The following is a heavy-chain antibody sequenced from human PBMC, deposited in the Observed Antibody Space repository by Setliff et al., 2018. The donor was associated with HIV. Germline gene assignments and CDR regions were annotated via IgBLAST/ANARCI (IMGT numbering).Heavy chain of an antibody. J-gene: IGHJ4*02. V-gene: IGHV1-69*13. D-gene: IGHD3-3*01. CDR2: IIPMFGTA. CDR1: GGTLSSYA. CDR3: ARGGSGYYDFWSGSSAFEY. Sequence: GASVKVSCKASGGTLSSYAINWVRQAPGQGLEWMGGIIPMFGTAHYAQKFQGRVTITADESTTTAYMELSSLRSEDTAVFYCARGGSGYYDFWSGSSAFEYWGQGTLVTVSS.